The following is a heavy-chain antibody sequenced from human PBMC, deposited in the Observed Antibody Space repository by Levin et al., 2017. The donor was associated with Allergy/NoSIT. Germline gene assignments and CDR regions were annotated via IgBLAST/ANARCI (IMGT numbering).Heavy chain of an antibody. J-gene: IGHJ4*02. D-gene: IGHD6-19*01. CDR3: ARDPVAGHFDY. Sequence: RGESLKISCAASGFTFSSYSMNWVRQAPGKGLEWVSSISSSSSYIYYADSVKGRFTISRDNAKNSLYLQMNSLRAEDTAVYYCARDPVAGHFDYWGQGTLVTVSS. V-gene: IGHV3-21*01. CDR1: GFTFSSYS. CDR2: ISSSSSYI.